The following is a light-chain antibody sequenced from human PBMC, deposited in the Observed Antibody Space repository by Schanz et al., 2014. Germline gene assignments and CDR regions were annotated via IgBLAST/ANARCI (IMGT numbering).Light chain of an antibody. J-gene: IGLJ2*01. Sequence: QSVLTQPPSVSGAPGQRVTISCTGSSSNIGAGYDVHWYQQLPGTAPKLLIYGNNNRPSGVPDRFSGSKSGNTASLTISGLQAEDEADYYCSSYTSSSTLVFGGGTKLTVL. CDR2: GNN. CDR1: SSNIGAGYD. CDR3: SSYTSSSTLV. V-gene: IGLV1-40*01.